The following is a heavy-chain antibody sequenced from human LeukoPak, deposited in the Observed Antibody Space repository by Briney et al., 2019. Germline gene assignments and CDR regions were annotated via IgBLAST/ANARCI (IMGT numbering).Heavy chain of an antibody. CDR2: IYSSGST. CDR3: ARATWGYQFDC. Sequence: SGGPLRLSCAASGFTVRTNYVSWVRQAPGKGLEWVSVIYSSGSTYYADSVKNRFTISRDEFNNTVYLQMNSLRVEDTAVYYCARATWGYQFDCWGQGTLVTVSS. D-gene: IGHD5-12*01. V-gene: IGHV3-66*01. CDR1: GFTVRTNY. J-gene: IGHJ4*02.